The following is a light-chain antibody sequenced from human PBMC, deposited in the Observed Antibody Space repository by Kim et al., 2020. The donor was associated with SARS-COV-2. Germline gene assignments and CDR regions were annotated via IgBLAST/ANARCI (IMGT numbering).Light chain of an antibody. CDR3: QQYGTAPPES. J-gene: IGKJ2*03. CDR2: GAS. CDR1: QSVKDNY. V-gene: IGKV3-20*01. Sequence: IVVTQSPGTLSLSPGEKATLSCRASQSVKDNYLAWYQHKPGQAPRLLIYGASNRATGIPDRFSGSGSGTDFTLTISRLEPEDFAVYYCQQYGTAPPESFGQGTKLEI.